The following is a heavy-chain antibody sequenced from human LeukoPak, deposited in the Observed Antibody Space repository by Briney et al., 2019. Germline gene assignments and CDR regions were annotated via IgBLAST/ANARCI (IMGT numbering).Heavy chain of an antibody. Sequence: GGSLRLSCAASGITLSDHYMSWIRQAPGKAPEWVSYITTGGRTMYYADSVRGRFTISGDNAKNSLYLQMNSLRADDTAVYFCARIHRSNWFDPWGQGTLVTVSS. CDR2: ITTGGRTM. D-gene: IGHD5-18*01. V-gene: IGHV3-11*01. CDR1: GITLSDHY. J-gene: IGHJ5*02. CDR3: ARIHRSNWFDP.